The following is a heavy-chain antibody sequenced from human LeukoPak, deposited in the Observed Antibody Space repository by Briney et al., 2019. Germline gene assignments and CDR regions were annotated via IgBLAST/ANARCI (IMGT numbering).Heavy chain of an antibody. CDR2: ISGSGGST. CDR3: AKDGISPTGTHDY. V-gene: IGHV3-23*01. D-gene: IGHD2/OR15-2a*01. CDR1: GFTFSSYA. Sequence: GGSVRLSCAASGFTFSSYAMSWVRQSPGKGLEWVSAISGSGGSTYYADSVKGRFTISRDNSKNTLYLQMNSLRAEDTAVYYCAKDGISPTGTHDYWGQGTLVTVSS. J-gene: IGHJ4*02.